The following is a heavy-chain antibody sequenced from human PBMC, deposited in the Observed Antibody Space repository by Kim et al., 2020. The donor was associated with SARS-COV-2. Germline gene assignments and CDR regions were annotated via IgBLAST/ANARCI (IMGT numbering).Heavy chain of an antibody. J-gene: IGHJ6*02. D-gene: IGHD6-13*01. Sequence: VTGRFTISRDNSKNTLYLQMNSLRAEDTAVYYCARGAEGDYYYYYGMDVWGQGTTVTVSS. CDR3: ARGAEGDYYYYYGMDV. V-gene: IGHV3-30*07.